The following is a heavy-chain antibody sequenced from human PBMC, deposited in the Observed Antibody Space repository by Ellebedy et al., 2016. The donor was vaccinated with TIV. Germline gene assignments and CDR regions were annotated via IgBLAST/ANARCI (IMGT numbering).Heavy chain of an antibody. CDR1: GFIFSSYA. Sequence: GESLKISXAASGFIFSSYAMSRVRQAPGKGLEWVSAISAGGVSTYYADSVKGRFTISRDNSKNTLYLQMNSLRAEDTAVYYCARDGAWFGEFAFDYWGQGTLVTVSS. J-gene: IGHJ4*02. D-gene: IGHD3-10*01. V-gene: IGHV3-23*01. CDR3: ARDGAWFGEFAFDY. CDR2: ISAGGVST.